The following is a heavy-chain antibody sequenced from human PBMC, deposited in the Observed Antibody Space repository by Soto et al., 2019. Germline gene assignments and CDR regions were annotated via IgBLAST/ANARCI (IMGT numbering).Heavy chain of an antibody. CDR3: AREARGPDL. Sequence: SETLSLTCAVYGGSFSGYYWSWIRQPPGKGLEWIGEINHSGSTNYNPSLKRRVTISVDTSKNQFSLQLSSVNAADTAVYYCAREARGPDLWGQGTLVTVSS. CDR2: INHSGST. CDR1: GGSFSGYY. J-gene: IGHJ4*02. V-gene: IGHV4-34*01. D-gene: IGHD3-16*01.